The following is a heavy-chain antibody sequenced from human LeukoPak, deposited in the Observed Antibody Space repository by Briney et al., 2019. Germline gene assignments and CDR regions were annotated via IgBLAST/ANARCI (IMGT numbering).Heavy chain of an antibody. J-gene: IGHJ4*02. Sequence: GESLKISCKGSGYSFTSYWIGWVRQMPGKGLEWMGIIYPGDSDTRYSPSFQGQVTISADKSISTAYLQWSSLKASDTAMYYCARALGDYYDSSAFFDYWGQGTLVTVSS. D-gene: IGHD3-22*01. V-gene: IGHV5-51*01. CDR3: ARALGDYYDSSAFFDY. CDR2: IYPGDSDT. CDR1: GYSFTSYW.